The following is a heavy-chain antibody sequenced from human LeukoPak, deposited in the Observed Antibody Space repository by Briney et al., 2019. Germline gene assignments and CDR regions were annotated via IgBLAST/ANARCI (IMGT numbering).Heavy chain of an antibody. CDR3: AGTPFGAYYFDY. J-gene: IGHJ4*02. Sequence: ASVKVSCKVSGYTLTELSMHWVRQAPGKGLEWMGGFDPEDGETIYAQKFQGRVTMTEDTSTDTAYMELSSLRSEDTAVYYCAGTPFGAYYFDYWGQGTLVTVSS. V-gene: IGHV1-24*01. CDR1: GYTLTELS. CDR2: FDPEDGET. D-gene: IGHD3-3*01.